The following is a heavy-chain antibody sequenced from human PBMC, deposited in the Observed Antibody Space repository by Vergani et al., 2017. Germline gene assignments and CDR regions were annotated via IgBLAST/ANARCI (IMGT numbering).Heavy chain of an antibody. J-gene: IGHJ4*02. D-gene: IGHD3-9*01. CDR3: ARTESFILRYFHWAL. Sequence: QVRLQESGPGLVKPSETLSLTCTVSGGSFSTGGQSWTWLRQSAGKGLEWIGRIYTSGATNYNPSLRSRAIMSVDASKKQFSLKLTSVTAADTAVYYCARTESFILRYFHWALWGQGALVTVSS. CDR2: IYTSGAT. V-gene: IGHV4-61*02. CDR1: GGSFSTGGQS.